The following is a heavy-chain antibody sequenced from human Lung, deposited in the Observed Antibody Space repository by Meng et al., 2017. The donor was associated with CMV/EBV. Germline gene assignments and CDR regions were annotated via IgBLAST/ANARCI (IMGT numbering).Heavy chain of an antibody. CDR1: GGSLSCSTW. CDR2: IYHSGST. D-gene: IGHD6-19*01. V-gene: IGHV4-4*02. CDR3: ASFPPPGKQWLVTDY. J-gene: IGHJ4*02. Sequence: QVRLGESGPGLVKPWGTLSLTCAVSGGSLSCSTWWSWVRQPPGKGLEWIGEIYHSGSTNYNPSLKSRVTISVDKSKNQFSLKLSSVTAADTAVYYCASFPPPGKQWLVTDYWGQGTLVTVSS.